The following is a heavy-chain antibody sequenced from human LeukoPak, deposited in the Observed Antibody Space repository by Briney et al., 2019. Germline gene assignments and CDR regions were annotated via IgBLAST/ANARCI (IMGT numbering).Heavy chain of an antibody. J-gene: IGHJ4*02. CDR1: GGSFSGYY. Sequence: PSETLSLTCAVYGGSFSGYYWSWIRQPPGKGLEWIGEINHSGSTNYNPSLKSRVTISVDTSKNQFSLKLSSVTAADTAVYYCAGTYYYDSSGYSFDYWGQGTLVTVSS. CDR2: INHSGST. V-gene: IGHV4-34*01. CDR3: AGTYYYDSSGYSFDY. D-gene: IGHD3-22*01.